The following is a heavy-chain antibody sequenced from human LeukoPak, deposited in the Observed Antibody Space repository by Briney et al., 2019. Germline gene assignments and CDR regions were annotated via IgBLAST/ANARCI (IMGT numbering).Heavy chain of an antibody. CDR3: AREYYYDSSGIGY. CDR1: GFTFSSYS. V-gene: IGHV3-21*01. CDR2: ISSSSSYI. J-gene: IGHJ4*02. Sequence: PGRSLRLPCAASGFTFSSYSMNWVRQAPGKGLEWVSSISSSSSYIYYADSVKGRFTISRDNAKNSLYLQMNSLRAEDTAVYYCAREYYYDSSGIGYWGQGTLVTVSS. D-gene: IGHD3-22*01.